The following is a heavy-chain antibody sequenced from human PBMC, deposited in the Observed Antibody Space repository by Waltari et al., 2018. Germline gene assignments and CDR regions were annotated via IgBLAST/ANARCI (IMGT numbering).Heavy chain of an antibody. D-gene: IGHD3-16*02. Sequence: EVQLVESGGGLVQPGGSLRLSCAASGFTFSNYWMHWVRQVPGKGLVGVSRISGDGRITHYADSVEGRFTISRDNAENTLYLQMNSLTVEDTAVYYCARNYRDYWGQGTLVTVSS. CDR1: GFTFSNYW. CDR2: ISGDGRIT. V-gene: IGHV3-74*01. J-gene: IGHJ4*02. CDR3: ARNYRDY.